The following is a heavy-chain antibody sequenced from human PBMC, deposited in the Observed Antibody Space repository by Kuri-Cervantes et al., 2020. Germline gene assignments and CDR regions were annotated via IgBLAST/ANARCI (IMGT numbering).Heavy chain of an antibody. CDR2: ISGSGGST. D-gene: IGHD3-10*01. CDR1: GFTFSSYA. CDR3: ARDPSRNYYGSGSYYNAVRYYYYYGMDV. V-gene: IGHV3-23*01. Sequence: GESLKISCAASGFTFSSYAMSWVRQAPGKGLEWVSAISGSGGSTYYADSVKGRFTISRDNSKNTLYLQMNSLRAEDTAVYYCARDPSRNYYGSGSYYNAVRYYYYYGMDVWGQGTTVTVSS. J-gene: IGHJ6*02.